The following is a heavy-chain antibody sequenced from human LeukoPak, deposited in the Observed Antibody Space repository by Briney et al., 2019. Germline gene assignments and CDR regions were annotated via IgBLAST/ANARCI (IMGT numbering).Heavy chain of an antibody. V-gene: IGHV3-23*01. J-gene: IGHJ4*02. CDR3: AKGAYDYVELGYFDY. Sequence: RGSLRLSCAASGSSFSNYAMSWVRQAPGKGLEWVSLIVSSSGSTFYADSVKGRFTISRDNSKNTLYLQMNSLRAEDTAVYYCAKGAYDYVELGYFDYWGQGTLVTVSS. CDR1: GSSFSNYA. D-gene: IGHD5-12*01. CDR2: IVSSSGST.